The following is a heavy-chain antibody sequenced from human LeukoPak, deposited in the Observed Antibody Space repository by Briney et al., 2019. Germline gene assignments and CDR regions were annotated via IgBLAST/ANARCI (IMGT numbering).Heavy chain of an antibody. CDR1: GYTFTSYD. V-gene: IGHV1-8*01. D-gene: IGHD3-3*01. J-gene: IGHJ5*02. CDR2: MNPNSGNT. CDR3: ARGSIITIFGVVITRNWFDP. Sequence: ASVKVSCKASGYTFTSYDINGVGQAAGQGGEWMGWMNPNSGNTGYAQKFQGRVTMTRNTSISTAYMELSSLRSEDTAVYYCARGSIITIFGVVITRNWFDPWGQGTLVTVSS.